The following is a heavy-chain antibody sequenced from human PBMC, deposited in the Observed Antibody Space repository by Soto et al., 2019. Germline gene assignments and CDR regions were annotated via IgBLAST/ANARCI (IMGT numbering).Heavy chain of an antibody. CDR3: AKDSGSYYYGMDV. Sequence: PGGSLRLSCAASGFTFDDYAMHWVRQAPGKGLEWVTGISWNSGSIGYADSVKGRFTISRDNAKNSLYLQMNSLRAEDTALYYCAKDSGSYYYGMDVWGQGT. CDR1: GFTFDDYA. J-gene: IGHJ6*02. D-gene: IGHD1-26*01. CDR2: ISWNSGSI. V-gene: IGHV3-9*01.